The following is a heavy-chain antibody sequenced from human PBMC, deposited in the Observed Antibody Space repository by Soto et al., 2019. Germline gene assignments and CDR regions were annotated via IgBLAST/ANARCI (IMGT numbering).Heavy chain of an antibody. V-gene: IGHV4-59*08. CDR1: GGSSISYY. CDR3: ARTGIVGATFYFDY. D-gene: IGHD1-26*01. Sequence: SETLSLTCTVSGGSSISYYCSWIRPPPEKGLEWIGSIYYSGSTNYNPSLKSRVTISVDTSKNQFSLKLSSVTAADTAVYYCARTGIVGATFYFDYWGQGTLVTVSS. J-gene: IGHJ4*02. CDR2: IYYSGST.